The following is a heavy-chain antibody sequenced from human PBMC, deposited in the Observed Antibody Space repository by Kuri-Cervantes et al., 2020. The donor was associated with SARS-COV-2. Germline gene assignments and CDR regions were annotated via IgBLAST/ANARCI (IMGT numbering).Heavy chain of an antibody. CDR2: ISGSVGST. D-gene: IGHD3-3*01. V-gene: IGHV3-23*01. Sequence: SWIRQPPGKGLEWVSAISGSVGSTYYADSVKGRFTISRDNSKNTLYLQMNSMRAEDTAVYYCTRYDFWSGYYGYMDVWGKGTTVTVSS. CDR3: TRYDFWSGYYGYMDV. J-gene: IGHJ6*03.